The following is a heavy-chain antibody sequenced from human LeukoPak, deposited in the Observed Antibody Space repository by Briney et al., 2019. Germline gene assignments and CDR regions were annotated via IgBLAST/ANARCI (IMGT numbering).Heavy chain of an antibody. J-gene: IGHJ6*02. D-gene: IGHD6-6*01. V-gene: IGHV3-23*01. Sequence: PGGSLRLSCEASGFTFSRFAMSWVRQAPGKGLEWVSAISANGDSTYYVDSVKGRFTISRDNSKNTLYLQMNRLRADDTAVYYCATSPSIAARSYYYYGMDVWGQGTTVTVSS. CDR1: GFTFSRFA. CDR3: ATSPSIAARSYYYYGMDV. CDR2: ISANGDST.